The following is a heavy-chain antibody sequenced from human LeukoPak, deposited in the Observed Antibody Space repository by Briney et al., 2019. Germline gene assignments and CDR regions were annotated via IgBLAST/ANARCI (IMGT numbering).Heavy chain of an antibody. CDR1: GFMFSGYS. V-gene: IGHV3-21*01. CDR3: ARGPAGANFYVGDY. CDR2: ISSSSSYI. D-gene: IGHD4/OR15-4a*01. Sequence: PGGSLRLSCAASGFMFSGYSMNWVRQAPGKGLEWVSSISSSSSYIFYADSVKGRFTISRDSAKNSLYLQMSTLRVEDTAVYYCARGPAGANFYVGDYWGQGSLVTVSS. J-gene: IGHJ4*02.